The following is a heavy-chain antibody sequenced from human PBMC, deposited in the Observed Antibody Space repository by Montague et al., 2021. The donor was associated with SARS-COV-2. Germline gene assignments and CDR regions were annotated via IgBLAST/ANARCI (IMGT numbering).Heavy chain of an antibody. V-gene: IGHV3-74*01. D-gene: IGHD3-10*01. CDR1: GFTFRSYW. CDR2: IKPDGTFT. J-gene: IGHJ4*02. Sequence: SLRLSCAASGFTFRSYWMHWVRQVPGRGPVWVSRIKPDGTFTNYAASVKGRFTISRDNAKNTLSLQMNNLRAEDTAVYYCVRPLWFGDSDYFFESWGQGTLVTVSS. CDR3: VRPLWFGDSDYFFES.